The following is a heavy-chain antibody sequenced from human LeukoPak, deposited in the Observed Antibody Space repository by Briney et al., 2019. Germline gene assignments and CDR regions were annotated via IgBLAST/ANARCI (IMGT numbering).Heavy chain of an antibody. CDR3: AGDPDYGDYIWDAFDI. V-gene: IGHV3-20*04. CDR2: ISWNGATT. Sequence: GGSLRLSCVASGFTSDEYGMSWVRQAPGKGLEWVSGISWNGATTGYADSVKGRFTISRDNAKNSLFLQMNSLRAEDTALYYCAGDPDYGDYIWDAFDIWGQGTMVTVSS. J-gene: IGHJ3*02. D-gene: IGHD4-17*01. CDR1: GFTSDEYG.